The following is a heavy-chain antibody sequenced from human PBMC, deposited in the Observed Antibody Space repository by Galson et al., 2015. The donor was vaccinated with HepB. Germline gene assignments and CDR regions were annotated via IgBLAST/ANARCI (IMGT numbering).Heavy chain of an antibody. CDR2: IYWDDDK. CDR3: AHILWDPPFFRY. Sequence: PALVKPTQTLTLTCTFSGFSLSTSGVGVGWIRQPPGKALEWLALIYWDDDKRYSPSLKSRLTITKDTSKNQVVLTMTNMDPVDTATYYCAHILWDPPFFRYWGQGTLVTVSS. J-gene: IGHJ4*02. V-gene: IGHV2-5*02. CDR1: GFSLSTSGVG. D-gene: IGHD1-26*01.